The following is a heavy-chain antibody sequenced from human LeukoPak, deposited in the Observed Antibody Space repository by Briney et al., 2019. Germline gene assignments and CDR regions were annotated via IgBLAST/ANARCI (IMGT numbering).Heavy chain of an antibody. D-gene: IGHD6-6*01. V-gene: IGHV4-34*01. Sequence: SETLSLTCAVYGGSFSGYYWSWIRQPPGKGLEWIGEINHSGSTNYNPSLKSRVTISVGTSKNQFSLKLSSVTAADTAVYYCARVRRIAARPSRGDAFDIWGQGTMVTVSS. CDR2: INHSGST. CDR1: GGSFSGYY. CDR3: ARVRRIAARPSRGDAFDI. J-gene: IGHJ3*02.